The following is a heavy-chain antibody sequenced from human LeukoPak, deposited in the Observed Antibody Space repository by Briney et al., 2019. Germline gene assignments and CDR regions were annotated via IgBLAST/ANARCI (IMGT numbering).Heavy chain of an antibody. D-gene: IGHD2-2*01. CDR2: TYYRSTWYN. Sequence: SQTLSLTCAISGDIVSSNSVTWNWIRQSPSRGLEWLGRTYYRSTWYNDYAVSVRGRITVNPDTSKNQFSLHLNSVTPEDTAVYYCARRLTQYDCFDPWGQGTLVTVSS. J-gene: IGHJ5*02. CDR3: ARRLTQYDCFDP. CDR1: GDIVSSNSVT. V-gene: IGHV6-1*01.